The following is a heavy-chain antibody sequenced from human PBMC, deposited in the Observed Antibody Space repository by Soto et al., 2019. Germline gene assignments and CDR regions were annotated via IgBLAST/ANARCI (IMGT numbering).Heavy chain of an antibody. D-gene: IGHD2-21*02. CDR2: TNTGGTT. CDR1: GFTVNSNY. V-gene: IGHV3-53*02. Sequence: EVQVLATGGGLIQPGGSLRLSCAASGFTVNSNYMSWVRQAPGEGLQWVSITNTGGTTYYADYVKGRFTVSRDNSKNTLYLQMNSLRAEDTAVYYCAKGDCFILAVWGQGTTVSVSS. J-gene: IGHJ6*02. CDR3: AKGDCFILAV.